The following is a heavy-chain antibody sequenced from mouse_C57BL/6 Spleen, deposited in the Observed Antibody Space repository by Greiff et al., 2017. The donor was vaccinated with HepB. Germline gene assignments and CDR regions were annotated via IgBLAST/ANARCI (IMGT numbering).Heavy chain of an antibody. J-gene: IGHJ4*01. CDR2: IYPGSGST. CDR3: AREGGYYPYAMDY. Sequence: VKLQQPGAELVKPGASVKMSCKASGYTFTSYWITWVKQRPGQGLEWIGDIYPGSGSTNYNEKFKSKATLTVDTSSSTAYMQLSSLTSEDSTVYYCAREGGYYPYAMDYWGQGTSVTVSS. D-gene: IGHD2-3*01. V-gene: IGHV1-55*01. CDR1: GYTFTSYW.